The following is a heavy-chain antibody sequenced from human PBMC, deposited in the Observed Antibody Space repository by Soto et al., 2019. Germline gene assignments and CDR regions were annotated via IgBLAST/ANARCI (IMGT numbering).Heavy chain of an antibody. CDR1: GGTFSSYA. Sequence: QVQLVQSGAEVKKPGSSVKVSCKASGGTFSSYAISWVRQAPGQGLEWMGGIIPIFGTANYAQKFQGRVTITADESTSTAYKELSSLRSEDTAVYYCASCAKRRRYYGMDVWGQGTTVTVSS. J-gene: IGHJ6*02. V-gene: IGHV1-69*12. CDR3: ASCAKRRRYYGMDV. CDR2: IIPIFGTA.